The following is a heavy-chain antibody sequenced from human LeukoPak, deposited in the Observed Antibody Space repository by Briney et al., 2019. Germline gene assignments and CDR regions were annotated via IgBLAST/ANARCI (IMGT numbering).Heavy chain of an antibody. Sequence: SETLSLTCTVSGGSISSYYWSWIRQPPGKGLEWIGYIYYSGSTNYNPSLKSRVTISVDTSKNQFSLKLSSVTAADTAVYYCARVISGYPPFMDVWGQGTTVAVSS. CDR3: ARVISGYPPFMDV. V-gene: IGHV4-59*01. D-gene: IGHD3-22*01. J-gene: IGHJ6*02. CDR1: GGSISSYY. CDR2: IYYSGST.